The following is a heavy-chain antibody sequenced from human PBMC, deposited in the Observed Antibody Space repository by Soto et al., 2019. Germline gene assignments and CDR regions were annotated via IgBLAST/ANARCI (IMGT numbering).Heavy chain of an antibody. V-gene: IGHV1-18*04. J-gene: IGHJ4*02. CDR3: AKPRSPVRPYYFDL. Sequence: ASVKVSCKASGYTFSSYGITWVRQAPGQGLEWMGWISAYNDYTKYAQKFQGRVSMSTDTSTNTAYMDLTSLTSDDSAVYYCAKPRSPVRPYYFDLGGQGTLVTVSS. CDR2: ISAYNDYT. CDR1: GYTFSSYG.